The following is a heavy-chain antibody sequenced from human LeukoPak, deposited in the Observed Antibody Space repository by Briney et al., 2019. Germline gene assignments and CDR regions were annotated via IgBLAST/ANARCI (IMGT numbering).Heavy chain of an antibody. D-gene: IGHD3-22*01. CDR3: ARQFGGWGVYDSSGPPHDY. CDR2: IYYSGST. V-gene: IGHV4-39*01. Sequence: PSETLSLTCTVSGGSISSGSYYWSWIRQPAGKGLEWIGSIYYSGSTYYNPSLKSRVTISVDTSKNQFSLKLSSVTAADTAVYYCARQFGGWGVYDSSGPPHDYWGQGTLVTVSS. CDR1: GGSISSGSYY. J-gene: IGHJ4*02.